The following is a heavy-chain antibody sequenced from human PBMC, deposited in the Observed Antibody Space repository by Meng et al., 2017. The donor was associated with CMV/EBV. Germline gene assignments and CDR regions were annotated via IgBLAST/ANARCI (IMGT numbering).Heavy chain of an antibody. V-gene: IGHV3-66*02. CDR2: IYSGGST. Sequence: GGSLRLSCAASGFTFSSNYMSWVRQAPGKGLEWVSVIYSGGSTYYADSVKGRFTISRDNSKNTLYLQMNSLRAEDTAVYYCARDDPLTGFDYWGQGTLVTVSS. CDR1: GFTFSSNY. CDR3: ARDDPLTGFDY. J-gene: IGHJ4*02. D-gene: IGHD4/OR15-4a*01.